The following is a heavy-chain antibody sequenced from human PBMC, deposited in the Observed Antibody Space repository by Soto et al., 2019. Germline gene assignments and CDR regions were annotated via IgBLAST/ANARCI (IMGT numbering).Heavy chain of an antibody. V-gene: IGHV1-18*01. CDR2: ISAYNGNT. D-gene: IGHD6-19*01. J-gene: IGHJ4*02. CDR3: ARDLAVSAGRALSFDY. CDR1: GYTFTSYG. Sequence: GASVKVSCKASGYTFTSYGISWVRQAPGQGLEWMGWISAYNGNTDYAQKLRGRVTMTTDTSTSTAYMELRSLRSDDTAAYYCARDLAVSAGRALSFDYWGQGTLVTVSS.